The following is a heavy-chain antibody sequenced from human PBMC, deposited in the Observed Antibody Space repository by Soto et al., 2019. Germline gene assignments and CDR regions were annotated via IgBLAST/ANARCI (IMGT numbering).Heavy chain of an antibody. CDR1: GFTFSNAW. CDR2: ISYDGSNK. CDR3: ARGIQLWLPPFDY. Sequence: GGSLRLSCAASGFTFSNAWINWVRQAPRKGLEWVAVISYDGSNKYYADSVKGRFTISRDNSKNTLYLQMNSLRAEDTTVYYCARGIQLWLPPFDYWGQGTLVTVSS. D-gene: IGHD5-18*01. J-gene: IGHJ4*02. V-gene: IGHV3-30-3*01.